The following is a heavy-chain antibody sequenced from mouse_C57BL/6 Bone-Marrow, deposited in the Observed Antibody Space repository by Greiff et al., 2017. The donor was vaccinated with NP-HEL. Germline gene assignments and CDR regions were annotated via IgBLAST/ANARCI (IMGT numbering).Heavy chain of an antibody. V-gene: IGHV1-19*01. J-gene: IGHJ2*01. Sequence: EVQLLESGPVLVKPGASVKMSCKASGYTFTDYYMNWVKQSHGKSLEWIGVINPYNGGTSYNQKFKGKATLTVDKSSSTAYMELNSLTSEDSAVYYCANWDDFDYWGQGTTLTVSS. CDR3: ANWDDFDY. CDR2: INPYNGGT. CDR1: GYTFTDYY. D-gene: IGHD4-1*01.